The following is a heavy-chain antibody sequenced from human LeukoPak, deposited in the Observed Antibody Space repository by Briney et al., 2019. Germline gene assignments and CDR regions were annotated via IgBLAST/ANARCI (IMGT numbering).Heavy chain of an antibody. Sequence: GSLRLSCVASGFTFITYSMNWVRQPPGKGLEWIGYIYYSGSTNYNPSLKSRVTISVDTSKNQFSLKLRSVTAADTAVYYCARVTGYVIEDNFDYWGQGTLVTVSS. CDR1: GFTFITYS. CDR2: IYYSGST. CDR3: ARVTGYVIEDNFDY. V-gene: IGHV4-59*01. D-gene: IGHD2-15*01. J-gene: IGHJ4*02.